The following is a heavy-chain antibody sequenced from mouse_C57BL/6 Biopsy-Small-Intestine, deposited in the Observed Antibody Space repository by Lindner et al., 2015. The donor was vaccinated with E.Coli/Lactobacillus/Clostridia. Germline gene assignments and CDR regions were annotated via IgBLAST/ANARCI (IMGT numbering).Heavy chain of an antibody. J-gene: IGHJ2*01. CDR1: GYAFTNYL. Sequence: VQLQESGAELVRPGTSVKVSCKASGYAFTNYLIEWVKQRPVQGLEWIGVINPGSGGTEYNEKFKGKATLTADKSSSTAYMQLSSLTSEDSAVYFCARSSGTDYFDYWGQGTTLIVSS. V-gene: IGHV1-54*01. CDR3: ARSSGTDYFDY. D-gene: IGHD4-1*01. CDR2: INPGSGGT.